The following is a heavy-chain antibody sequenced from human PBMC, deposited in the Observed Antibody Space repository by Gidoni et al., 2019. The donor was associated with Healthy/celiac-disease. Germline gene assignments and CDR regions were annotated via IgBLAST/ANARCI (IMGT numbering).Heavy chain of an antibody. CDR3: ARGIAAAGIKFYWFDP. V-gene: IGHV4-59*01. Sequence: QVQLQESGPGLVKPSETLSLTCTVSGGSISSYYWSWIRQPPGKGLEWIGYIYYSGSTNYNPSLKSRVTISVDTSKNQFSLKLSSVTAADTAVYYCARGIAAAGIKFYWFDPWGQGTLVTVSS. J-gene: IGHJ5*02. D-gene: IGHD6-13*01. CDR1: GGSISSYY. CDR2: IYYSGST.